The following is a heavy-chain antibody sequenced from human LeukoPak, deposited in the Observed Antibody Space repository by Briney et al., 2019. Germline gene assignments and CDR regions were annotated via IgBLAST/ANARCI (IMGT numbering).Heavy chain of an antibody. Sequence: GGSLRLSCAASGFTFSSYAMNWVRQAPGKGLEWVSSISGSVDTTYYADSVKGRFTIPRDNSKNTLYLQMNSLRAEDSAVYYCARGLFWGTYRTFDYWGQGTLVTVSS. CDR2: ISGSVDTT. V-gene: IGHV3-23*01. D-gene: IGHD3-16*02. J-gene: IGHJ4*02. CDR3: ARGLFWGTYRTFDY. CDR1: GFTFSSYA.